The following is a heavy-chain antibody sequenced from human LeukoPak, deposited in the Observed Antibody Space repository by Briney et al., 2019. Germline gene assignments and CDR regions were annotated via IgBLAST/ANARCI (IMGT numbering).Heavy chain of an antibody. J-gene: IGHJ4*02. CDR1: GFPFSTSA. CDR2: FSAHGNT. CDR3: AKVLYGDPYFGD. V-gene: IGHV3-23*01. Sequence: PGGSLRLSCVASGFPFSTSAMNWVRQAPGKGLKWVSGFSAHGNTYYADSVKGRFTISRDISKNTLYLQMNSLRGDDTAVYYCAKVLYGDPYFGDWGQGTLVTVSS. D-gene: IGHD4-17*01.